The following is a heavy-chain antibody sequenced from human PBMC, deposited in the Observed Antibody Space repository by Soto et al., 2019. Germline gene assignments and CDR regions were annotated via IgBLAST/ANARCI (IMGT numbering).Heavy chain of an antibody. J-gene: IGHJ6*02. D-gene: IGHD5-18*01. CDR1: GYTFSSSY. CDR3: ASGGYTYGFSAMDV. V-gene: IGHV1-46*01. CDR2: INPSGFST. Sequence: QVQLVQSGAEVKKPGASVKISCKASGYTFSSSYIHWVRQAPGQGLEWMGLINPSGFSTDYAQTFQGRVTVTRDTSTSTVYMELSSLRSEDTAVYCCASGGYTYGFSAMDVWGPGTTVAVSS.